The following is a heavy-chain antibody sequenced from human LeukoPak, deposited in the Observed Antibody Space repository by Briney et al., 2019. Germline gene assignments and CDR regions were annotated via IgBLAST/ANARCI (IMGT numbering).Heavy chain of an antibody. CDR3: ARSGRVGATGWFDP. CDR2: MNPTSGNT. Sequence: GASVQVSCKASGYTFTSYDINWVRQATGQGLEWMGWMNPTSGNTGYAQKFQGRVTMTRDTSIGTAYMELSSLRSDDTAVYYCARSGRVGATGWFDPWGQGTLVTVSS. CDR1: GYTFTSYD. J-gene: IGHJ5*02. V-gene: IGHV1-8*01. D-gene: IGHD1-26*01.